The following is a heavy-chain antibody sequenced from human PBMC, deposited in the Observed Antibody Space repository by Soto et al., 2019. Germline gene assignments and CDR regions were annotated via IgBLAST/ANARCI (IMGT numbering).Heavy chain of an antibody. CDR2: INAGNGNT. V-gene: IGHV1-3*01. D-gene: IGHD2-8*01. CDR3: ARVRLYSYYYMDV. J-gene: IGHJ6*03. CDR1: GYTFTSYA. Sequence: QVPLVQSGAEVKKPGASVKVSCKASGYTFTSYAMQWVRQAPGQRLEWMGWINAGNGNTKYSQRFQGRVTITRDTSASTVYMELSSLTSEDTAVYYCARVRLYSYYYMDVWGKGTTVTVSS.